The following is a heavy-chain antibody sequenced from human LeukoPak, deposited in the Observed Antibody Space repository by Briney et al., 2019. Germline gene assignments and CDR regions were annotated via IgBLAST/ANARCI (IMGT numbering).Heavy chain of an antibody. Sequence: GGSLRLSCAASGFTFSSYEMNWVRRAPGKGLEWVSYISSSGSTIYYADSVKGRFTISRDSAKNSLYLQMNSLRAEDTAVYYCAREDGDRWYTFDYWGQGTLVTVSS. J-gene: IGHJ4*02. CDR3: AREDGDRWYTFDY. CDR1: GFTFSSYE. D-gene: IGHD6-13*01. V-gene: IGHV3-48*03. CDR2: ISSSGSTI.